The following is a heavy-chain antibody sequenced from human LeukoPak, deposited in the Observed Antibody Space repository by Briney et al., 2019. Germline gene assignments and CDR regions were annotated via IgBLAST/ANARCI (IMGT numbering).Heavy chain of an antibody. CDR2: INHSGST. CDR1: GGSFSGYY. J-gene: IGHJ6*02. V-gene: IGHV4-34*01. Sequence: TSATLSLTCAVSGGSFSGYYWSWIRQPPGKGLEWIGEINHSGSTNYNPSLKSRVTISVDTSKNQFSLKLSSVTAADTAVYYCASLYVVPAATRGHYYYGMDVWGQGTTVTVSS. D-gene: IGHD2-2*01. CDR3: ASLYVVPAATRGHYYYGMDV.